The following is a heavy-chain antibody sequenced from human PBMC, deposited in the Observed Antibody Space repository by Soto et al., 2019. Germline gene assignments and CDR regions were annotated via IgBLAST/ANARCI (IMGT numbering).Heavy chain of an antibody. CDR1: GFSFSGYY. Sequence: GGSLRLSCAASGFSFSGYYMNWIRQAPGKGLEWVSYISDGGGSIFYADSVTGRFTISRDDAKNSLYLQINTLRGEDTAVYYCVIDYYCALDVWGQGTTVTVSS. CDR2: ISDGGGSI. V-gene: IGHV3-48*01. J-gene: IGHJ6*02. CDR3: VIDYYCALDV.